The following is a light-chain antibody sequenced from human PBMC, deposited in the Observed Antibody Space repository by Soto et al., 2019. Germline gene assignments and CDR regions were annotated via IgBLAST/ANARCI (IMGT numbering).Light chain of an antibody. J-gene: IGKJ5*01. CDR1: QSVSSY. CDR2: GAS. Sequence: EIVLTQSPATLSLSPGEGATLSCRASQSVSSYLAWYQQKPGQAPRLLIYGASSRATGIPDRFSGSGSGRDFTLTISRVEPEDFAIYYCQQFGSPPITFGQGTRLEIK. V-gene: IGKV3-20*01. CDR3: QQFGSPPIT.